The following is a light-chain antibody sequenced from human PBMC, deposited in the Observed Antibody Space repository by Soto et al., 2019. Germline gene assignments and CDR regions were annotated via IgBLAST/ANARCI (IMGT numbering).Light chain of an antibody. CDR3: QQYNNWPLT. V-gene: IGKV3D-15*01. CDR2: GAS. CDR1: QSVSDN. J-gene: IGKJ4*01. Sequence: EIVMTQSPVTLSVSPGERATLSCRASQSVSDNIAWYQQKPGQAPRLLFYGASTRATDIPVRFSGSGSGTEFTLTISSLQSEDFAVYYCQQYNNWPLTFXGGTKVDSK.